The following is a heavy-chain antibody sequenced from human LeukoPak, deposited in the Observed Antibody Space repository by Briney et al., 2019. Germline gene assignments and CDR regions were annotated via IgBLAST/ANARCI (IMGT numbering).Heavy chain of an antibody. CDR2: INHSGST. CDR1: GGSFSGYY. CDR3: ARAGGSTVTTLNYYYYYYYYMDV. Sequence: SSETLPLTCAVYGGSFSGYYWSWIRQPPGKGLEWIGEINHSGSTNYNPSVKSRVTISVDTSKNQFSLKLSSVTAADTAVYYCARAGGSTVTTLNYYYYYYYYMDVWGKGTTVTVSS. V-gene: IGHV4-34*01. D-gene: IGHD4-17*01. J-gene: IGHJ6*03.